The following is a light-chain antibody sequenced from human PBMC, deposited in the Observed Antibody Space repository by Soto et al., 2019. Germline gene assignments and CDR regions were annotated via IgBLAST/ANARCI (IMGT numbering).Light chain of an antibody. CDR1: QHISHY. J-gene: IGKJ3*01. V-gene: IGKV1-33*01. CDR2: DAS. Sequence: DIQMTQSPSSLSASVGDRVTITCQASQHISHYLNWYQQKPGEAPKLLIYDASNLKTGVPSRFSGGGSGTQFTFTINSLHPEDIAVYYCQQYDNFPITFGTETKVDIK. CDR3: QQYDNFPIT.